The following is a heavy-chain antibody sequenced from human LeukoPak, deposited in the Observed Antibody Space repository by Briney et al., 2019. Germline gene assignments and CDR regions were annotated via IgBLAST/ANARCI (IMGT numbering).Heavy chain of an antibody. Sequence: PGGSLRLSCAASGFTFSSYEMNWVRQAPGKGLEWVSAISGSGGSTYYADSVKGRFTISRDNSKNTLYLQMNSLRAEDTAVYYCAKGGDYGVMNAFDIWGQGTMVTVSS. V-gene: IGHV3-23*01. CDR3: AKGGDYGVMNAFDI. CDR2: ISGSGGST. D-gene: IGHD4-17*01. J-gene: IGHJ3*02. CDR1: GFTFSSYE.